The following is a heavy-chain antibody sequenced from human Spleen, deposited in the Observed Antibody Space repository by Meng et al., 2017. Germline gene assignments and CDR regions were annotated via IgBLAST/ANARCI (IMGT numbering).Heavy chain of an antibody. CDR3: ARVYRWELPFDY. V-gene: IGHV3-30*01. CDR2: ISYDGSNK. Sequence: GESLKISCAASGFTFSSYAMHWVRQTPGKGLEWVAVISYDGSNKYYADSVKGRFTISRDNSKNTLYLQMNSLRAEDTAVYYCARVYRWELPFDYWGQGTLVTVSS. D-gene: IGHD1-26*01. J-gene: IGHJ4*02. CDR1: GFTFSSYA.